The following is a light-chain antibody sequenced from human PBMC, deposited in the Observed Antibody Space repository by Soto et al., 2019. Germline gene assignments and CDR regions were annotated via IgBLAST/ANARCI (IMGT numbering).Light chain of an antibody. Sequence: XVLAQCPATLSFSPGGRATXACRAGQSIGSSSVWRQQTPAQSPRLLINGAYTRATGISERFSGSGSGTDFTLTISRLEPEDFAGYYCPQYGSSPRRRFGQGTKVGI. J-gene: IGKJ1*01. CDR1: QSIGSS. V-gene: IGKV3-20*01. CDR2: GAY. CDR3: PQYGSSPRRR.